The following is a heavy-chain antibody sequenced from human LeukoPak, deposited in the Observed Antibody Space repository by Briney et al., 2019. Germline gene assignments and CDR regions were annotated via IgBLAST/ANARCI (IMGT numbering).Heavy chain of an antibody. CDR1: GGSLSPYF. CDR2: IYPTGSP. D-gene: IGHD3-22*01. V-gene: IGHV4-4*07. J-gene: IGHJ3*02. Sequence: PSETLSLTCTVSGGSLSPYFWSWLRQPAGKGLEWIGRIYPTGSPNYNPSLKSRVTISLDKSKNQFSLKLSSVTAADTAVYYCASGTNAYYYDSSGYYPDAFDIWGQGTMVTVSS. CDR3: ASGTNAYYYDSSGYYPDAFDI.